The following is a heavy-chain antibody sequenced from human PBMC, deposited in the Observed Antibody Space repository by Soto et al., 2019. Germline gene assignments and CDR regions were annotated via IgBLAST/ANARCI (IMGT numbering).Heavy chain of an antibody. CDR1: GGSISSYY. D-gene: IGHD4-17*01. Sequence: ETLSLTCTVSGGSISSYYWSWIRQPPGKGLEWIGYIYYNVNTNYNPSLKSRVTISVDTSKNQFSLKLSSVTAADAAVYYCATFRGMTTATTERYFDYWGQGTLVTVSS. CDR2: IYYNVNT. CDR3: ATFRGMTTATTERYFDY. J-gene: IGHJ4*02. V-gene: IGHV4-59*08.